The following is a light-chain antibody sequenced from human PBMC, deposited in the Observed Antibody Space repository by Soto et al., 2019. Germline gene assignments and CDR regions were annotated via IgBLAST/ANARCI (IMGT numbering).Light chain of an antibody. CDR1: KLGDKY. Sequence: SYELTQPPSVSVSPGQTASITCSGYKLGDKYVCWYQQKPGQSPVLVIYQDSGRPSGIPERFSGSNSGNTATLTISETQAMDEADYYCKAWDSSIVVFGNGKKVTV. J-gene: IGLJ6*01. CDR3: KAWDSSIVV. CDR2: QDS. V-gene: IGLV3-1*01.